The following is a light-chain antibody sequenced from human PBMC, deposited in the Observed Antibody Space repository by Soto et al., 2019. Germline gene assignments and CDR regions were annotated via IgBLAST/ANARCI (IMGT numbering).Light chain of an antibody. CDR2: GAS. Sequence: EIVLTQSPGTLSLSPGERATISCRASQSVSSNYLAWYQQKRGQAPRLLIYGASSRATGIPTRFSGSESGTDFTLTISRLEPEDFAVYYCQQYDTSPRTFGQGTKVEI. CDR3: QQYDTSPRT. CDR1: QSVSSNY. J-gene: IGKJ1*01. V-gene: IGKV3-20*01.